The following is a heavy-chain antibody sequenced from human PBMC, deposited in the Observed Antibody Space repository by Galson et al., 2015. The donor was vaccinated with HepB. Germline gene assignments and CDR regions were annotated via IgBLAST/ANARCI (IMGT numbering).Heavy chain of an antibody. Sequence: LRLSCAASGFTFSSYGMHWVRQAPGKGLEWVAVISYDGSNKYYADSVKGRFTISRDNSKNTLYLQMNSLRAEDTAVYYCAKVSDDYGDPVPDYWGQGTLVTVSS. CDR2: ISYDGSNK. V-gene: IGHV3-30*18. D-gene: IGHD4-17*01. J-gene: IGHJ4*02. CDR3: AKVSDDYGDPVPDY. CDR1: GFTFSSYG.